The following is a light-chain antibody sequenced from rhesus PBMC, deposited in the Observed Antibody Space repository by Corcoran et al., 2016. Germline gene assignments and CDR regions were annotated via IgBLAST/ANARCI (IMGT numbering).Light chain of an antibody. CDR2: YAS. V-gene: IGKV1-19*01. CDR3: QQYADLPYS. CDR1: QGSSSW. J-gene: IGKJ2*01. Sequence: DIQMTQSPSSLSASVGDKVTITCHASQGSSSWLDWYQQKPGKAPKPLIYYASRLQSGVPSRFSGSGSGTDYTLTISSLQPEDFATYYCQQYADLPYSFGQGTKVEIK.